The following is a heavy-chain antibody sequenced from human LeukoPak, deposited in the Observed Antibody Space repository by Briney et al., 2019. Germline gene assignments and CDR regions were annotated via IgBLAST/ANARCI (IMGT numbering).Heavy chain of an antibody. D-gene: IGHD2-2*01. CDR3: ARGPRYCSSTSCPTPFDP. CDR1: GGTFSSYA. V-gene: IGHV1-69*05. CDR2: IIPIFGTA. Sequence: SVKVSCKASGGTFSSYAISWVRQAPGQGLEWMGGIIPIFGTANYAQKFQGRVTITTDESTSTAYMELSSLRSEDTAVYYCARGPRYCSSTSCPTPFDPWGHGTLVTVSS. J-gene: IGHJ5*02.